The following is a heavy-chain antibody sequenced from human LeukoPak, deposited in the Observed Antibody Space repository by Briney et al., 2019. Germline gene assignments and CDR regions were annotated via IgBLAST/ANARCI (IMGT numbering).Heavy chain of an antibody. J-gene: IGHJ5*02. CDR3: ARAIVVVPAAWFDP. CDR2: IYYSGST. CDR1: GGSISSSSYY. Sequence: PSETLSLTCTVSGGSISSSSYYWGWIRQPPGKGLEWIGSIYYSGSTYYNPSLKSRVTISVDTSKNQFSLKLSSVIAADTAVYYCARAIVVVPAAWFDPWGQGTLVTVSS. V-gene: IGHV4-39*07. D-gene: IGHD2-2*01.